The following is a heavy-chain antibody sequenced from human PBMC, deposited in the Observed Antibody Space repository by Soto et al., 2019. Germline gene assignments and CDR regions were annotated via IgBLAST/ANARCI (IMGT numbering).Heavy chain of an antibody. Sequence: GGSLRLSCAASGFTFSSYGMHWVRQAPGKGLEWVAVISYDGSNKYYADSVKGRFTISRDNSKNTLYLQMNSLRAEDTAVYYCANTYYDFWSGYLRWGQGTQVTVSS. J-gene: IGHJ4*02. CDR2: ISYDGSNK. V-gene: IGHV3-30*18. D-gene: IGHD3-3*01. CDR3: ANTYYDFWSGYLR. CDR1: GFTFSSYG.